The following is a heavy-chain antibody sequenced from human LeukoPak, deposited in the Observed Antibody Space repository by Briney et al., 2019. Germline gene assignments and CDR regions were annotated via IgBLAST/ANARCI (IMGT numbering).Heavy chain of an antibody. CDR2: ISSSSSYI. CDR1: GFTFSSYS. D-gene: IGHD3-22*01. Sequence: GGSLRLSCAASGFTFSSYSMNWVRQAPGKGLEWVSSISSSSSYIYYADSVKGRFTISRDNAKNSLYLQMNSLRAKDTAVYYCARNLDYYDSSSVGYWGQGTLVTVSS. CDR3: ARNLDYYDSSSVGY. V-gene: IGHV3-21*01. J-gene: IGHJ4*02.